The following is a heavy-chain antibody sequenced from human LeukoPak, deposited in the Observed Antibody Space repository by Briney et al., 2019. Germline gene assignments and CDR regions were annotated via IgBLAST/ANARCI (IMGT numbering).Heavy chain of an antibody. D-gene: IGHD3-10*01. J-gene: IGHJ4*02. Sequence: PGGSLRLSCAASGFTFSSYGMNWVRQAPGKGLEWVAFIRYDGSNKYYADSVKGRFTISRDNSKNTLYLQMNSLRAEDTAVYYCAKDQGSGSYYPFFDYWGRGTLVTVSS. CDR3: AKDQGSGSYYPFFDY. CDR2: IRYDGSNK. CDR1: GFTFSSYG. V-gene: IGHV3-30*02.